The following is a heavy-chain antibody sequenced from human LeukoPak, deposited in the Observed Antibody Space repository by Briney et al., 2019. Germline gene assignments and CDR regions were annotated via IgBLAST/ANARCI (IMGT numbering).Heavy chain of an antibody. CDR1: GGTFISYA. CDR3: ARGYYDSSGYYFILIDY. Sequence: ASVKVSCKASGGTFISYAISWVRQAPGQGLEWMGWISAYNGNTNYAQKLQGRVTMTTDTSTSTAYMELRSLRSDDTAVYYCARGYYDSSGYYFILIDYWGQGTLVTVSS. CDR2: ISAYNGNT. J-gene: IGHJ4*02. D-gene: IGHD3-22*01. V-gene: IGHV1-18*01.